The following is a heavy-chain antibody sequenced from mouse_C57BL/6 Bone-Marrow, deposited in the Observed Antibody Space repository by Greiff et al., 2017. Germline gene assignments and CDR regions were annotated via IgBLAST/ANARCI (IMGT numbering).Heavy chain of an antibody. CDR1: GYTFTSYW. V-gene: IGHV1-64*01. J-gene: IGHJ2*01. D-gene: IGHD1-1*01. CDR3: ARKRKITTVVFDY. CDR2: IHPNSGST. Sequence: VQLQQPGAELVKHGASVKLSCKASGYTFTSYWMHWVKQRPGQGLEWIGMIHPNSGSTNYNEKFKSKATLTVDKSSSTAYMQLSSLTSEDSAVYYCARKRKITTVVFDYWGQGTTLTVSS.